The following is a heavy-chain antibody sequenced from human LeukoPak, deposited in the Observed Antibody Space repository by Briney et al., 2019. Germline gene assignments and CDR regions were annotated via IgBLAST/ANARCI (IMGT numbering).Heavy chain of an antibody. J-gene: IGHJ6*02. D-gene: IGHD4-23*01. CDR2: INVDASTT. V-gene: IGHV3-74*01. Sequence: PGGSLRLSCAASGFTFSSYLMHWVRQAPGEGLVWVSRINVDASTTNYADSVKGRFTISRDNAKNTLYLQMNSLRAEDTAVYYCARTVVTRGMDVWGQGTTVTVSS. CDR1: GFTFSSYL. CDR3: ARTVVTRGMDV.